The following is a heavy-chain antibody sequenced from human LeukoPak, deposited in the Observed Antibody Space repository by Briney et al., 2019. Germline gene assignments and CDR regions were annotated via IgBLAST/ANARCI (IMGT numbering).Heavy chain of an antibody. Sequence: GGSLRLSCAASGFTFSSYAMHWVRQAPGKGLEWVAVMSYDGSNKYYADSVKGRFTISRDNSKNTLYLQMNSLRAEDTAVYYCARGDPAWFDPWGQGTLVTVSS. V-gene: IGHV3-30-3*01. J-gene: IGHJ5*02. CDR2: MSYDGSNK. CDR1: GFTFSSYA. CDR3: ARGDPAWFDP.